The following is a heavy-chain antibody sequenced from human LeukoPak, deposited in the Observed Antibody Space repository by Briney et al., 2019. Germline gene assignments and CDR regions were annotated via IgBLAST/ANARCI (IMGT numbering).Heavy chain of an antibody. CDR1: GFTFSSYE. J-gene: IGHJ4*02. D-gene: IGHD1-14*01. CDR2: ISGTGSSI. Sequence: PGGSLRLSCAASGFTFSSYEMNWVRQAPGKGLEWVSFISGTGSSIYYADSVKGRFTISRDNAKNSLYLQMNSLRAEDSAVYYCANRFDYWGQGTLVTVSS. CDR3: ANRFDY. V-gene: IGHV3-48*03.